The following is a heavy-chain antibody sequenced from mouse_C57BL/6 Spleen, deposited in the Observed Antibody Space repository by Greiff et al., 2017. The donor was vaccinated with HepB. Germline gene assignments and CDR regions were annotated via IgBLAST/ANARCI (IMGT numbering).Heavy chain of an antibody. J-gene: IGHJ4*01. CDR3: ARLLSNHYYAMDY. CDR2: ISSGSSTI. Sequence: EVKLVESGGGLVKPGGSLKLSCAASGFTFSDYGMHWVRQAPEKGLEWVAYISSGSSTIYYADTVKGRFTISRDNAKNTLFLQMTSLRSEDTAMYYCARLLSNHYYAMDYWGQGTSVTVSS. CDR1: GFTFSDYG. V-gene: IGHV5-17*01. D-gene: IGHD6-5*01.